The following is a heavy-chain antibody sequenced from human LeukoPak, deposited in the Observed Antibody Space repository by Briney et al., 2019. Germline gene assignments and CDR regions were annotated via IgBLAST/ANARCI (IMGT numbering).Heavy chain of an antibody. Sequence: SETLSLTCTVSGGSISSYYWSWIRQPAGKGLEWIGRIYSSGSTNYNPSLKSRVSMSVDTSKNQFSLKVRSVTASDTAVYYCARLGDGSGKVDYWGQGTLVTVSS. CDR1: GGSISSYY. D-gene: IGHD3-10*01. CDR3: ARLGDGSGKVDY. CDR2: IYSSGST. V-gene: IGHV4-4*07. J-gene: IGHJ4*02.